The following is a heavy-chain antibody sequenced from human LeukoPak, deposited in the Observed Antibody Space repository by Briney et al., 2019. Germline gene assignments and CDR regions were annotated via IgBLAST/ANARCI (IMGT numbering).Heavy chain of an antibody. CDR3: AKDVYSGSYFDY. D-gene: IGHD1-26*01. CDR2: IKQDGSEK. CDR1: GFTFSSYW. V-gene: IGHV3-7*01. J-gene: IGHJ4*02. Sequence: GGSLRLSCAASGFTFSSYWMSWVRQAPGKGLEWVANIKQDGSEKYYVDSVKGRFTISRDNSKNTLYLQMNSLRAEDTAVYYCAKDVYSGSYFDYWGQGTLVTVSS.